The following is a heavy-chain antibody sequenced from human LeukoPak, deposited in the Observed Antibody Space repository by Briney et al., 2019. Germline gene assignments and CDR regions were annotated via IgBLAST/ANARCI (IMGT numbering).Heavy chain of an antibody. CDR2: IKQDGSEK. CDR1: GFTFSSYW. J-gene: IGHJ4*02. V-gene: IGHV3-7*01. D-gene: IGHD2-8*01. Sequence: GGSLRLSCAASGFTFSSYWMSWVRQAPGKGLEWVANIKQDGSEKYYVDSVKGRFTISRDNAKNSLYLQMNSLRAEDTAVYYCARGGYCTNGVCFIGYFDYWGQGTLDTVSS. CDR3: ARGGYCTNGVCFIGYFDY.